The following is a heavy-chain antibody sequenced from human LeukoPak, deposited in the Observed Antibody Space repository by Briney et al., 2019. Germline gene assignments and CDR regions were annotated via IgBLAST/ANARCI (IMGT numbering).Heavy chain of an antibody. Sequence: GGSLTLSCQGSGFTFYMYAMSWVRQAPGKGLEWVASMCGTAGCTFYPDSVKGRFTIPRDNSKNVLYLRMNSLTAEDTAIYYCAKDRPNFHENSGHYYRRDGDSWGQGTLVTVSS. CDR2: MCGTAGCT. J-gene: IGHJ5*01. CDR3: AKDRPNFHENSGHYYRRDGDS. CDR1: GFTFYMYA. V-gene: IGHV3-23*01. D-gene: IGHD3-22*01.